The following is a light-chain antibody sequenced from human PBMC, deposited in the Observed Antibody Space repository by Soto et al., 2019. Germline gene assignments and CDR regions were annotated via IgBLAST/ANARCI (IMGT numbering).Light chain of an antibody. CDR3: QQLNTYPRT. V-gene: IGKV1-9*01. Sequence: DLQLTQSPSFLSASVGDRVTITCRASRGVSSYLAWYQQKPGKAPKLLIYAVSTLQSGVPSRFSGSGSETEFTLTISSLQPEDFATYYCQQLNTYPRTFGQGTRLEIK. CDR2: AVS. CDR1: RGVSSY. J-gene: IGKJ5*01.